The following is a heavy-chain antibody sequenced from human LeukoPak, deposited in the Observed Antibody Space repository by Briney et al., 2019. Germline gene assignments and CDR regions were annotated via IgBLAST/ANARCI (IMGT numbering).Heavy chain of an antibody. D-gene: IGHD1-26*01. CDR3: ARGSGSYYGSFDY. CDR1: GFTFSSYW. J-gene: IGHJ4*02. V-gene: IGHV3-74*01. CDR2: INSDGSTT. Sequence: PGGSLRLSCAASGFTFSSYWMHWVRQAPGKGLVWVSRINSDGSTTSYADSVKGRFTISRDNAKNTLYLQMNSLRAEDTAVYYCARGSGSYYGSFDYWGQGTLVTVSS.